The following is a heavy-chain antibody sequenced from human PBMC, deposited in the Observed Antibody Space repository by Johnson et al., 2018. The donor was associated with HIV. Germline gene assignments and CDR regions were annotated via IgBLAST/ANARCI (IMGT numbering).Heavy chain of an antibody. CDR3: AKPPSMGADAFDI. CDR2: IYSGGST. CDR1: GFTVSSNY. Sequence: VQLVESGGGLIQPGGSLRLSCAASGFTVSSNYMSWVRQAPGKGLEWVSVIYSGGSTYYADSVKGRFTISRDNSKNTLYLQMNSLRAEDTAVYYCAKPPSMGADAFDIWGQGTMVTVSS. V-gene: IGHV3-53*01. D-gene: IGHD3-16*01. J-gene: IGHJ3*02.